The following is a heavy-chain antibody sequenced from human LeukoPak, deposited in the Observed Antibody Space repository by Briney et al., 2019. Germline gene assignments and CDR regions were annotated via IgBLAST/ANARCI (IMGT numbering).Heavy chain of an antibody. CDR2: IYYSGST. V-gene: IGHV4-59*01. CDR1: GGSISSYY. Sequence: SSETLSLTCTVSGGSISSYYWSWIRQPPGKGLEWIGYIYYSGSTNYNPSLKSRATISVDTSKNQISLKLRSVTAADTAVYYCARDDYSSGWSESGKFPYYQYNGMDVWGQGTTVIVSS. J-gene: IGHJ6*02. CDR3: ARDDYSSGWSESGKFPYYQYNGMDV. D-gene: IGHD6-19*01.